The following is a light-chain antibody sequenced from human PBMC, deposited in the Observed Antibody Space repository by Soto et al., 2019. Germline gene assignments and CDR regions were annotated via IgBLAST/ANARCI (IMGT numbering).Light chain of an antibody. CDR1: QSVHNY. V-gene: IGKV3-20*01. Sequence: EIVLTQSPPTLSLSPADRAALSCKASQSVHNYLAWYQQKPGQAPRLLIYGASTRAAGIPARFSGSGSGTDFTLTISRLEPEDFAVYYCQQYGSSPPWTFGQGTKV. J-gene: IGKJ1*01. CDR3: QQYGSSPPWT. CDR2: GAS.